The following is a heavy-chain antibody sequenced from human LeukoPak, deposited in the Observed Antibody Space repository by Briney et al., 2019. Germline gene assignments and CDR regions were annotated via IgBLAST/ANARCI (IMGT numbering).Heavy chain of an antibody. Sequence: GESLKISCKASGYFFTTYWIAWVRQMPGKGLEWMGIIYPGDSDTKYSPSFQGQVTISADKSINTAYLQWSSLKASDTAMYYCARGHDTSGYYYGYWGQGTLVTVSS. J-gene: IGHJ4*02. CDR1: GYFFTTYW. CDR3: ARGHDTSGYYYGY. D-gene: IGHD3-22*01. CDR2: IYPGDSDT. V-gene: IGHV5-51*01.